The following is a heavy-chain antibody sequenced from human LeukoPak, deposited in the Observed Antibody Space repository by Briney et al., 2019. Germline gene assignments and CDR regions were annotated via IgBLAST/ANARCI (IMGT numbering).Heavy chain of an antibody. V-gene: IGHV4-30-4*08. CDR3: AREFGYVVRGLFDY. CDR1: GGSISSGDYY. Sequence: SETLSLTCTVSGGSISSGDYYWSWIRQPPRKGLEWIGYIYYSGSTYYNPSLKSRVTISVDTSKNQFSLKLSSVTAADTAVYYCAREFGYVVRGLFDYWGQGTLVTVSS. J-gene: IGHJ4*02. CDR2: IYYSGST. D-gene: IGHD3-10*01.